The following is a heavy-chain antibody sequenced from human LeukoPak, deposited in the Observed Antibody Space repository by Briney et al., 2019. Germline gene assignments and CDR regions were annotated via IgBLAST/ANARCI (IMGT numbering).Heavy chain of an antibody. J-gene: IGHJ3*02. Sequence: GGSLRLSCAASGFTFDEDGMSWVRQAPGKGPEWVSGINWNGGSTGYADSVKGRFTISRDNAKNSLYLQMNSLRAEDTALYHCARGYGGNRIDAFDIWGQGTMVTVSS. D-gene: IGHD4-23*01. CDR3: ARGYGGNRIDAFDI. V-gene: IGHV3-20*01. CDR2: INWNGGST. CDR1: GFTFDEDG.